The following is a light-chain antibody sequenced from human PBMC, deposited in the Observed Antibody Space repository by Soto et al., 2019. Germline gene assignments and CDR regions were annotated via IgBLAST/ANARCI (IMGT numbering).Light chain of an antibody. Sequence: EIVMTQSPVTLSVSPGERATLSCRAGQSVSSNLAWYQQRAGQAPRLLIYHASARVTGIPDRFSGSGSGTDFTLTISRLEPEDFAVYYCQQYGSSPRTFGRGTKVDIK. V-gene: IGKV3-20*01. CDR3: QQYGSSPRT. CDR2: HAS. CDR1: QSVSSN. J-gene: IGKJ1*01.